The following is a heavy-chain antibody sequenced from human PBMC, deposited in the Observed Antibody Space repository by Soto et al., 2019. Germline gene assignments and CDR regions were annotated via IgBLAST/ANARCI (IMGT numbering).Heavy chain of an antibody. CDR1: GFIFSNYR. D-gene: IGHD1-7*01. CDR3: ARVPTDVELLDY. V-gene: IGHV3-74*01. CDR2: INSDGSST. Sequence: PGGSLRLSCAASGFIFSNYRMHWVRQVPGKGLVWVSRINSDGSSTRYADSVKGRFTISRDNAKNTLYLQMNSLRAEDTAVYYCARVPTDVELLDYWGQGTRVTVSS. J-gene: IGHJ4*02.